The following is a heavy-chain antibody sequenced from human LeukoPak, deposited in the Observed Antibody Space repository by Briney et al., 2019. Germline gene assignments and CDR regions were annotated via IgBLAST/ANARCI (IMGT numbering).Heavy chain of an antibody. V-gene: IGHV3-23*01. CDR2: ISGSGGST. D-gene: IGHD2-2*01. CDR3: AKDASVNIVVVPAANS. J-gene: IGHJ4*02. CDR1: GFTFSSYA. Sequence: PGESLRLSCAASGFTFSSYAMSWVRQAPGKGLELVSAISGSGGSTYYADSVKGRFTISRDNSKNTLYLQMNSLRAEDTAVYYCAKDASVNIVVVPAANSWGQGTLLTVSS.